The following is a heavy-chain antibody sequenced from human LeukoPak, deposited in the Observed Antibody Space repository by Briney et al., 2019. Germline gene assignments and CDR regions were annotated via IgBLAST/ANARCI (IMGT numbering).Heavy chain of an antibody. Sequence: PGGSLRLSCAASGFTFSCYSMNWVRQAPGKGLEWVSSISSSSSYIYYADSVKGRFTISRDNAKNSPYLQMNSLRAEDTAVYYCASRSSWSRGRYYYGMDVWGQGTTVTVSS. CDR1: GFTFSCYS. V-gene: IGHV3-21*01. J-gene: IGHJ6*02. CDR2: ISSSSSYI. D-gene: IGHD6-13*01. CDR3: ASRSSWSRGRYYYGMDV.